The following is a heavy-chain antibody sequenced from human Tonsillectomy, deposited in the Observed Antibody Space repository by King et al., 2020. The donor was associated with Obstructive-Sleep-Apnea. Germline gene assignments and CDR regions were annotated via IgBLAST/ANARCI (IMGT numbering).Heavy chain of an antibody. CDR2: TSFDGTKK. D-gene: IGHD6-19*01. CDR1: GFTFRGYA. V-gene: IGHV3-30*04. CDR3: AREHQPFSGWYLYSDY. J-gene: IGHJ4*02. Sequence: VQLVESGGGVVQPGGSLRLSCAASGFTFRGYAMHWVRQAPGKGLEWVAVTSFDGTKKYYSDFVKGRFTISRDNSKNTLYLQMNSLRAEDTAVYYCAREHQPFSGWYLYSDYWGQGTLVTVSS.